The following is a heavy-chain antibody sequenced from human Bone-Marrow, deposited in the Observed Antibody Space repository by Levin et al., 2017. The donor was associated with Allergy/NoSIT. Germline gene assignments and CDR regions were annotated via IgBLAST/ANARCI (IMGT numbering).Heavy chain of an antibody. V-gene: IGHV4-31*03. Sequence: SETLSLTCTVSGGSISSGGYYWSWIRQHPGKGLEWIGYIYYSGSTYYNPSLKSRVTISVDTSKNQFSLKLSSVTAADTAVYYCAREAYNYYDSRRNWFDPWGQGTLVTVSS. CDR1: GGSISSGGYY. D-gene: IGHD3-22*01. CDR3: AREAYNYYDSRRNWFDP. CDR2: IYYSGST. J-gene: IGHJ5*02.